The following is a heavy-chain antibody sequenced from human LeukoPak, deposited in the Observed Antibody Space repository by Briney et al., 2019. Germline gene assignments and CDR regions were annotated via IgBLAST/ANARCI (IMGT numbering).Heavy chain of an antibody. CDR1: GFTFSSYS. CDR2: ISSSTSYI. J-gene: IGHJ4*02. Sequence: GGSLRLSCAASGFTFSSYSMNWIRQAPGKGLEWVSSISSSTSYIYYADSVKGRFTISKDNAKNSLYLQMNSLRAEDTAVYYCARAFLTQGFDYWGQGTLVTVSS. D-gene: IGHD2-21*02. V-gene: IGHV3-21*01. CDR3: ARAFLTQGFDY.